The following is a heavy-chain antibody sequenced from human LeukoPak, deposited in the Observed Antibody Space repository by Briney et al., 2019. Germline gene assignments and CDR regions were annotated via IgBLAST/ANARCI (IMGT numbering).Heavy chain of an antibody. D-gene: IGHD1-26*01. CDR2: ISAYNGNT. Sequence: RASVTVSFKASGYTFTSYGISWVRQAPGQGLEWMGWISAYNGNTNYAQKLQGRVTMTTDTSTSTAYMELRSLRSDDTAVYYCARRYSGSYYLDYWGQGTLVTVSS. CDR3: ARRYSGSYYLDY. V-gene: IGHV1-18*01. CDR1: GYTFTSYG. J-gene: IGHJ4*02.